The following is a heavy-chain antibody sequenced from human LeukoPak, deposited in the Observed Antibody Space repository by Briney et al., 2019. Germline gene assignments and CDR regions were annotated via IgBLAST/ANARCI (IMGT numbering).Heavy chain of an antibody. CDR2: ISWNSGSI. V-gene: IGHV3-9*03. D-gene: IGHD3-3*02. Sequence: GGSLRLSCAASGFTFDDYAMHWVRQAPGKGLEWVSGISWNSGSIGYADSVKGRFTISRDNAKNSLYLQMNSLRAEDMALYYCASLQTDPTFVGGFWGQGTLVTVSS. J-gene: IGHJ4*02. CDR3: ASLQTDPTFVGGF. CDR1: GFTFDDYA.